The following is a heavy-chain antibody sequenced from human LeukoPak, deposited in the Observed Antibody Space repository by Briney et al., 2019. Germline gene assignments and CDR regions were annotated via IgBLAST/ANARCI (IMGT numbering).Heavy chain of an antibody. D-gene: IGHD3-3*01. Sequence: GGSLRLSXAASGFTFDDYGMSWVGQGPGKGREWGSGINWNGGSTCYADSVKGRFTISRDNAKNSLYLQMNSLRAEDTALYYCARSIRFLEWSIDYWGQGTLVTVSS. CDR1: GFTFDDYG. CDR2: INWNGGST. J-gene: IGHJ4*02. CDR3: ARSIRFLEWSIDY. V-gene: IGHV3-20*04.